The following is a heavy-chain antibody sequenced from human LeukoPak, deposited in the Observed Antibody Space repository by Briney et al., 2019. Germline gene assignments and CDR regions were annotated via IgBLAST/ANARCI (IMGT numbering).Heavy chain of an antibody. CDR1: GGSISSGGYS. V-gene: IGHV4-30-2*01. Sequence: SQSLSLTCAVSGGSISSGGYSWSWIRQPPGKGLEWIGYIYHSGSTYYNPSLKSRVTISVDRSKNQFSLKLSSVTAADTAVYYCARENYGDYVDYWGQGTLVTVSS. J-gene: IGHJ4*02. CDR3: ARENYGDYVDY. CDR2: IYHSGST. D-gene: IGHD4-17*01.